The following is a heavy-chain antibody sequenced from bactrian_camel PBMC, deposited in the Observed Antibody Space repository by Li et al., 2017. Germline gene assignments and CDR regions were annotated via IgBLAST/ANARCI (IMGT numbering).Heavy chain of an antibody. J-gene: IGHJ4*01. CDR1: TYIFNRCR. Sequence: HVQLVESGGGSAQAGGSLKLSCVASTYIFNRCRMGWYRQAPGKERELVSRSRGDGTTSYADSVRGRFTISRDNAKNTLYLQMDSLKPEDSAMYYCAADQYAFGLGNAYRYWGQGTQVTVS. D-gene: IGHD3*01. CDR3: AADQYAFGLGNAYRY. V-gene: IGHV3S53*01. CDR2: SRGDGTT.